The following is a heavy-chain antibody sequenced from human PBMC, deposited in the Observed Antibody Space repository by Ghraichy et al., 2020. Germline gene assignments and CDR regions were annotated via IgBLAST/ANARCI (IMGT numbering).Heavy chain of an antibody. Sequence: GGSLRLSCAASGFSVSSTSMSWVRQAPGKGLEWVSVTYSAGNTYYADSVKGRFTISRHNSDNTLYLQMSSLRVEDTAVYYCARVGGSPETYAMDVWGQGTTLTVSS. CDR2: TYSAGNT. V-gene: IGHV3-53*04. CDR1: GFSVSSTS. CDR3: ARVGGSPETYAMDV. D-gene: IGHD1-26*01. J-gene: IGHJ6*02.